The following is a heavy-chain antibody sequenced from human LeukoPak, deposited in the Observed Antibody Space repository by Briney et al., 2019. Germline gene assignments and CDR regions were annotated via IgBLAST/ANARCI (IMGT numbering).Heavy chain of an antibody. CDR3: ATCSGGSCFWWKN. CDR2: FDPEDGET. CDR1: GYTLTELS. V-gene: IGHV1-24*01. D-gene: IGHD2-15*01. J-gene: IGHJ4*02. Sequence: ASVKVSCKVSGYTLTELSMHWVRQAPGKGLEWMGGFDPEDGETVYAQKFQGRVTMTEDTSTDTAYMELSSLRSEDTAVYYCATCSGGSCFWWKNWGQGTLVTVSS.